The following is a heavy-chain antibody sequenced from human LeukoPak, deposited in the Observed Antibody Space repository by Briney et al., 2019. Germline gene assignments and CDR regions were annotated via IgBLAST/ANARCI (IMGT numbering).Heavy chain of an antibody. Sequence: GGSLRLSCAASGFTFSIYAMSWVRQAPGKGLEWVSAISGSGGSTYYADSVKGRFTISRDNSKNTLYLQMNSLRAEDTAVYYCAKGYYDSSGSCHFDYWGQGTLVTVSS. CDR1: GFTFSIYA. CDR2: ISGSGGST. D-gene: IGHD3-22*01. CDR3: AKGYYDSSGSCHFDY. J-gene: IGHJ4*02. V-gene: IGHV3-23*01.